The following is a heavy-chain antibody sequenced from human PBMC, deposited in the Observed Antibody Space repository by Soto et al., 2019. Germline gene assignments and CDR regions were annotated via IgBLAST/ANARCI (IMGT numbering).Heavy chain of an antibody. CDR1: GFTFSSYA. J-gene: IGHJ6*02. CDR3: ARFVVVTDLDYYYYGMDV. D-gene: IGHD2-21*02. V-gene: IGHV3-23*01. Sequence: GYLRLSCTASGFTFSSYAMSWVRQAPGKGLEWVSSISGDGAYIYYADSVKGRFTVSRDNSKITLYVQMNNLRAEDTAMYYCARFVVVTDLDYYYYGMDVWGQGTTVTVSS. CDR2: ISGDGAYI.